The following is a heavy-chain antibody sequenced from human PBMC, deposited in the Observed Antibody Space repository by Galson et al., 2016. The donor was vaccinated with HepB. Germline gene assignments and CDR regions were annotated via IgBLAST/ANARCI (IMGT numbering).Heavy chain of an antibody. V-gene: IGHV3-23*01. CDR1: GFTFSSYA. D-gene: IGHD1-7*01. Sequence: SLRLSCAASGFTFSSYAMSWVRQAPGKGLEWVSAMSGSGASTFYADSVKGRFTISRDNSKNTMYLQMNSLRAEDTAVYSCAKGENWNYGVWWYFDLWGRGTLVTVSS. CDR3: AKGENWNYGVWWYFDL. CDR2: MSGSGAST. J-gene: IGHJ2*01.